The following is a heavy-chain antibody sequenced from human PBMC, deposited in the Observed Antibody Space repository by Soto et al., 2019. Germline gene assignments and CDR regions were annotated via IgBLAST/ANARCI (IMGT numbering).Heavy chain of an antibody. CDR3: ARHENTGYSYGTPYFDY. Sequence: LSLTCTVSGGSISSYYWSWILQPPGKGLEWIGYIYYSGSTNYNPSLKSRVTISVDTSKNQFSLKLSSVTAADTAVYYCARHENTGYSYGTPYFDYWGQGTLVTVSS. V-gene: IGHV4-59*01. CDR1: GGSISSYY. D-gene: IGHD5-18*01. CDR2: IYYSGST. J-gene: IGHJ4*02.